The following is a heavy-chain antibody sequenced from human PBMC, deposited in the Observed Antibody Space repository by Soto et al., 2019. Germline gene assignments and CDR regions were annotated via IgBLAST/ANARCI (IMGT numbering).Heavy chain of an antibody. V-gene: IGHV3-33*01. CDR2: IWNDGIRK. CDR1: GFTFSRYG. J-gene: IGHJ4*02. CDR3: ARDDDYEANAFDY. D-gene: IGHD3-22*01. Sequence: PGGSLRLSCAASGFTFSRYGMHWVRQAPGKGLEWVALIWNDGIRKVYVDSVKGRFTISRDNSKNTLDLQMNSLRAEDTAVYYCARDDDYEANAFDYWGPGTQVTVSS.